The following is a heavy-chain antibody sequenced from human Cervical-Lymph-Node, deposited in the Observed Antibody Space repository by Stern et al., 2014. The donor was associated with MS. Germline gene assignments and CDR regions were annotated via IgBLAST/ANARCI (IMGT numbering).Heavy chain of an antibody. V-gene: IGHV2-70*04. CDR3: ARTLRDGYNKGYFEY. D-gene: IGHD5-24*01. CDR2: IDWDDDK. CDR1: GFSLSTSGMR. J-gene: IGHJ4*02. Sequence: QVTLRESGPALVKPTQTLTLTCTFSGFSLSTSGMRVSWIRQPPGKALEWLASIDWDDDKFYSTSLKTRLTISKDTSKNQVVLTMTNMDPVDTATYYCARTLRDGYNKGYFEYWGQGTLVTVSS.